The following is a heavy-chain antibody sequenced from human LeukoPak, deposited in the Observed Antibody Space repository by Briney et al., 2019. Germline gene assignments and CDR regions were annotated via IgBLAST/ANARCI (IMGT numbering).Heavy chain of an antibody. CDR2: ISSSGSTI. Sequence: PGGSLRLSCAASGFTFSDYYMSWIRQAPGKGLEWVSYISSSGSTIYYADSVKGRFTISRDNAKSSLYLQMNSLRAEDTAFYFCARSRGDYERGYFDYWGQGTLVTVSS. J-gene: IGHJ4*02. V-gene: IGHV3-11*04. CDR1: GFTFSDYY. CDR3: ARSRGDYERGYFDY. D-gene: IGHD4-17*01.